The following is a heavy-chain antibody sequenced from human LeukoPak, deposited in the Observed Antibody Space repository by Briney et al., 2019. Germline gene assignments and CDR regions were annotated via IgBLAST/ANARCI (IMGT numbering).Heavy chain of an antibody. CDR3: TKANGSYSGAFDI. V-gene: IGHV3-9*03. J-gene: IGHJ3*02. CDR1: GVTFDNYA. D-gene: IGHD6-19*01. CDR2: ISWNSGRI. Sequence: PGGSVRLSCAASGVTFDNYAMHWVRRAPGQGLEWVSGISWNSGRIGYAESVKGRFTISRDNAKNPLYLQMNSLRVEDMALYYCTKANGSYSGAFDIWGQATMATDSS.